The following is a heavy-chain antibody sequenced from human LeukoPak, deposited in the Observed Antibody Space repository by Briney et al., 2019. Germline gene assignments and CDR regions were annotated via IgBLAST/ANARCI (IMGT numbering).Heavy chain of an antibody. D-gene: IGHD1-26*01. Sequence: GGSLRLSCAASGFTFNYAWMSWVRQVPGKGLEWVGQTLSEIDGGTTDYAAPVKGRFTISRDDSNNTACLQMNSLKTEDTAVYFCIRGAASGSYYGLDVWGQGATVTVSS. V-gene: IGHV3-15*01. J-gene: IGHJ6*02. CDR3: IRGAASGSYYGLDV. CDR2: TLSEIDGGTT. CDR1: GFTFNYAW.